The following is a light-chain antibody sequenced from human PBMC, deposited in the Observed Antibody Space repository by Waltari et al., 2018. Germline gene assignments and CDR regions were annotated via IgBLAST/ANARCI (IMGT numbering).Light chain of an antibody. CDR1: TLSKQY. Sequence: SFELTQPPSVSVSPGQTASITCSGNTLSKQYAYWYQQKPGQAPVLIMYKDSERPSGIPERFSGSSSGKTVTLTISGVQAEDEADYYCQSADSSGTPVIFGGGTKLTVL. CDR3: QSADSSGTPVI. V-gene: IGLV3-25*03. J-gene: IGLJ2*01. CDR2: KDS.